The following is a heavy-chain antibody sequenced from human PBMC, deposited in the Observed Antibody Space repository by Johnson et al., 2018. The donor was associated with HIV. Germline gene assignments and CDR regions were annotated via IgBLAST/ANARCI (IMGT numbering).Heavy chain of an antibody. J-gene: IGHJ3*02. Sequence: VQLVESGGGSVWPGGSLRLSCAASGFTFDDYGMSWVRQAPGKGLEWVSGINWNGGSTGYADSVKGRFTISRDNSKNTLYLQMNSLRAEDTAVYYCARDLTTYDAFDIWGQGTMVTVSS. CDR1: GFTFDDYG. D-gene: IGHD2/OR15-2a*01. CDR3: ARDLTTYDAFDI. V-gene: IGHV3-20*04. CDR2: INWNGGST.